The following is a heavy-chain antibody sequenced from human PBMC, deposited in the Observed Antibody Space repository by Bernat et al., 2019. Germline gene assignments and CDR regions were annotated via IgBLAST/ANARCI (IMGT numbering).Heavy chain of an antibody. CDR1: GYTFTGYY. Sequence: QVQLVQSGAEVKKPGASVKVSCKASGYTFTGYYMHWVRQAPGQGLEWMGRLNPNSGGTNYAQKFQGRVTMTMDTSISTAYMELSRLRSDDTAVYYCARDLTMGQEFNWFDPWGQGTLVTVSS. CDR3: ARDLTMGQEFNWFDP. V-gene: IGHV1-2*06. D-gene: IGHD3-10*01. CDR2: LNPNSGGT. J-gene: IGHJ5*02.